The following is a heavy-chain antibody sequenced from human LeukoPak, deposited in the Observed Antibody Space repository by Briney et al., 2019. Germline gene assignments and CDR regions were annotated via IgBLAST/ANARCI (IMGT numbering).Heavy chain of an antibody. CDR3: ARVLHKRNYDSSDYYGS. J-gene: IGHJ5*02. Sequence: GGSLRLSCAASGFTSSRYSMNWVRQAPGKGLEWISYISSSSSTIYYADSVKGRFTISRDNAKNSLYLQLNSLRAEDTAVYYCARVLHKRNYDSSDYYGSWGQGTLVTVSS. D-gene: IGHD3-22*01. CDR2: ISSSSSTI. V-gene: IGHV3-48*01. CDR1: GFTSSRYS.